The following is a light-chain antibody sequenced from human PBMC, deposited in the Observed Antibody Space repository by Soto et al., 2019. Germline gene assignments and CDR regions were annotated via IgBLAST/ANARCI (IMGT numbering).Light chain of an antibody. CDR2: DAS. CDR3: QQRSNWHPIT. CDR1: QSVSSSY. J-gene: IGKJ5*01. Sequence: EIVLTQSPGTLSLSPGERATLSCRASQSVSSSYLAWYQQKPRQAPRLLIYDASNRATGIPASFSGSGSATDFTLTISSLQPADFAAYYCQQRSNWHPITFGQGTRLEIK. V-gene: IGKV3-11*01.